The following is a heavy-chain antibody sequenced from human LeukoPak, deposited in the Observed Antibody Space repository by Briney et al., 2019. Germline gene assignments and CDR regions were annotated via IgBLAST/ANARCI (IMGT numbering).Heavy chain of an antibody. D-gene: IGHD3-22*01. CDR1: GFTFSDYY. CDR3: ARDTYYYDSSGYYGDP. CDR2: ISSSGSTI. V-gene: IGHV3-11*04. Sequence: GPLRLSCAASGFTFSDYYMSWIRQAPGKGLEWVSYISSSGSTIYYADSVKGRFTISRDNAKNSLYLQMNSLRAEDTAVYYCARDTYYYDSSGYYGDPWGQGTLVTVSS. J-gene: IGHJ5*02.